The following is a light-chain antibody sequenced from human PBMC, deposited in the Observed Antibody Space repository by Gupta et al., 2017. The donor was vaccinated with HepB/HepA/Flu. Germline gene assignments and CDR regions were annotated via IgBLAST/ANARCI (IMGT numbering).Light chain of an antibody. CDR1: QSVTKD. V-gene: IGKV3-15*01. Sequence: THSPVILSVSPGERATVSCRASQSVTKDLAWYQQKEGQAPRLLIYGASVRPAGIPARFSGSGSGKDFTLTISSLQSEDFAGYYCQQYKKWPPLTFGGGSKVEIK. CDR2: GAS. J-gene: IGKJ4*01. CDR3: QQYKKWPPLT.